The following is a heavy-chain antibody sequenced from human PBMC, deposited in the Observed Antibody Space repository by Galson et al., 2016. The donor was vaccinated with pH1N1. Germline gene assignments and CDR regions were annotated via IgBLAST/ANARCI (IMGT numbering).Heavy chain of an antibody. J-gene: IGHJ3*01. CDR3: VKDRWGGPRTFPLVFDV. CDR1: GFTFSTYA. CDR2: TSYDGSNK. D-gene: IGHD1-26*01. Sequence: SLRLSCAASGFTFSTYAMHWVRQAPGKGLEWVALTSYDGSNKYYADSVKGRFTISRDNSKNTLYLEMNSLRAEDTAVYYCVKDRWGGPRTFPLVFDVWGQGTVVTVSS. V-gene: IGHV3-30-3*01.